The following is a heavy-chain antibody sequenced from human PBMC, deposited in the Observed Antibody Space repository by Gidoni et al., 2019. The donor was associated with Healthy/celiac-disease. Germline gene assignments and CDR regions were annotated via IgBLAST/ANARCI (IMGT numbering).Heavy chain of an antibody. Sequence: QVQLVESGGGVVQPGRSLRLSCAASGFTVSSYGRHWVRQAPGKGLEWVAVISYDGSNKYYADSVKGRFTISRDNSKNTLYLQMNSLRAEDTAVYYCAKDVGSGPPFTLDYWGQGTLVTVSS. D-gene: IGHD1-26*01. CDR2: ISYDGSNK. V-gene: IGHV3-30*18. CDR1: GFTVSSYG. J-gene: IGHJ4*02. CDR3: AKDVGSGPPFTLDY.